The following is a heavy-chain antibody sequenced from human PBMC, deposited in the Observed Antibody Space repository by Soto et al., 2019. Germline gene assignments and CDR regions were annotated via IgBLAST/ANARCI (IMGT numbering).Heavy chain of an antibody. CDR1: GYTLTGYY. CDR3: ARDSLGYDFWSGYFPNLCMDV. J-gene: IGHJ6*02. V-gene: IGHV1-2*04. D-gene: IGHD3-3*01. CDR2: INPNSGGT. Sequence: GASVKVSCKASGYTLTGYYMHWVRQAPGQGLEWMGWINPNSGGTNYAQKFQGWVTMTRDTSISTAYMELSRLRSDDTAVYYCARDSLGYDFWSGYFPNLCMDVWGQGTTVTVSS.